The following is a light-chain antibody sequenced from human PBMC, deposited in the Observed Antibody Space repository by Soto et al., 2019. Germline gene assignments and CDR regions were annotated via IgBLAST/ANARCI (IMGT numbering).Light chain of an antibody. Sequence: AIQLTQSPSSLSASVGDRVTITCRAGQGINSALAWYQQKPGKPPNLLIYDASTLHSGVPSRFSGSGSGTYFTLTISSLQPEDFATYYCQQFKNFPPITYGHGTRLEI. CDR3: QQFKNFPPIT. CDR2: DAS. V-gene: IGKV1D-13*01. CDR1: QGINSA. J-gene: IGKJ5*01.